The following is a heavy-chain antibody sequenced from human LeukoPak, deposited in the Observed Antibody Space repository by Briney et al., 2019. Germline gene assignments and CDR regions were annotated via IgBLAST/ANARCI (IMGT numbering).Heavy chain of an antibody. D-gene: IGHD7-27*01. CDR2: IGTGGDT. Sequence: GGSLRLSCAASGSSFSTYDMHWVRQATGKGLEWVSAIGTGGDTFYPGSVKGRFTISRENAKNSLYLQMNSLRAEDTAVYYCARGDTWGGDYYYGMDVWGQGTTVTVSS. CDR3: ARGDTWGGDYYYGMDV. CDR1: GSSFSTYD. V-gene: IGHV3-13*01. J-gene: IGHJ6*02.